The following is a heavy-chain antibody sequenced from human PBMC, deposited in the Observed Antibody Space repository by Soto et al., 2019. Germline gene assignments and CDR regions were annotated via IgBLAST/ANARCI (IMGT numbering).Heavy chain of an antibody. Sequence: GGSLRLSCAASGFTFSSYAMHWVRQAPGKGLEWVAVISYDGSNKYYADSVKGRFTISRDNSKNTLYLQMNSLRAEDTAVYCCARDNYGDFDYWGQGTLVTVSS. J-gene: IGHJ4*02. D-gene: IGHD4-17*01. CDR1: GFTFSSYA. CDR2: ISYDGSNK. V-gene: IGHV3-30*04. CDR3: ARDNYGDFDY.